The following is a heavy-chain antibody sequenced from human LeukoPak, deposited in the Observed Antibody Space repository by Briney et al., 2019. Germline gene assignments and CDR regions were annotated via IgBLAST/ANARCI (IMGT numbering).Heavy chain of an antibody. J-gene: IGHJ4*02. CDR2: ISYDGSNK. CDR3: AREHKTHYYDSRFDY. Sequence: GGSLRLSCAASGYTFSSYAMHWVRQAPGKGLEWVAVISYDGSNKYYADSVKGRFTISRDNSKNTLYLQMNSLRAEDTAVYYCAREHKTHYYDSRFDYWGQGTLVTVSS. V-gene: IGHV3-30-3*01. D-gene: IGHD3-22*01. CDR1: GYTFSSYA.